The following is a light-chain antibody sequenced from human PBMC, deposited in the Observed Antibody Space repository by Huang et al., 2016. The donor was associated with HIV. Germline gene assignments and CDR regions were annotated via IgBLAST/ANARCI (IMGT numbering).Light chain of an antibody. CDR3: QQYNNWPPWT. Sequence: ILMTQSPATLSVSPGERVTLSCRASQSFNNNLAWYQHKPGQAPRRRIYGASTRATGSPARFRGSGSGTEFTLTISSLQSEDFALYFCQQYNNWPPWTFGQGTKVEIK. CDR1: QSFNNN. J-gene: IGKJ1*01. V-gene: IGKV3-15*01. CDR2: GAS.